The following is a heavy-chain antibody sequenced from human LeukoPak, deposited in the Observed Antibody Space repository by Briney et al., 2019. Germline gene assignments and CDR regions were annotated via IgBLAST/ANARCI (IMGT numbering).Heavy chain of an antibody. CDR2: ISSSGTYI. D-gene: IGHD1-26*01. V-gene: IGHV3-21*01. J-gene: IGHJ4*02. Sequence: GGSLRLSCAASGFTFSYYTMNWVRQAPGQGLEWVSSISSSGTYIYYADSMKGRFTISRDNAENSLFLQMNSLRAEDTAVYYCVRVGGGSGSRDYWGQGTLVTVSS. CDR3: VRVGGGSGSRDY. CDR1: GFTFSYYT.